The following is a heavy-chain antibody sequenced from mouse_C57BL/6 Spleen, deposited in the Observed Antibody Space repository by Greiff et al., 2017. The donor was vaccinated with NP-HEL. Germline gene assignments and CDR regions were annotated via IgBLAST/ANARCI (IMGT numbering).Heavy chain of an antibody. CDR2: IDPENGDT. CDR1: GFNIKDDY. V-gene: IGHV14-4*01. Sequence: VQLQQSGAELVRPGASVKLSCTASGFNIKDDYMHWVKQRPEQGLEWIGWIDPENGDTEYASKFQGKATITADTSSNTAYLQLSSLTSEDTAVYYCTTLGGYDLFDYWGQGTTLTVSS. D-gene: IGHD2-2*01. CDR3: TTLGGYDLFDY. J-gene: IGHJ2*01.